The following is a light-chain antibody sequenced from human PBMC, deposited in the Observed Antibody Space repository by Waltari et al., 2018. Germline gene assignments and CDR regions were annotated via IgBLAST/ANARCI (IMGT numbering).Light chain of an antibody. Sequence: QSALTQPPSASGSPGQSVTISCPGTSRDIGGSNFFSWYQQRPGKAPRFLIYDVNKRPSGVSDRFSGSKSGNTASLTVSGLQPDDEATYYCSAFAGSNNFGVFGGGTKLTVL. J-gene: IGLJ3*02. CDR1: SRDIGGSNF. CDR3: SAFAGSNNFGV. CDR2: DVN. V-gene: IGLV2-8*01.